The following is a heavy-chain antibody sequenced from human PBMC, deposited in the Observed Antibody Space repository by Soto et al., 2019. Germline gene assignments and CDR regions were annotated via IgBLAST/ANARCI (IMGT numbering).Heavy chain of an antibody. CDR2: TYYRSKWYN. D-gene: IGHD6-13*01. CDR1: GDSVSTNSAA. J-gene: IGHJ6*02. CDR3: TRDLGIAAANRYHYFYGMDV. Sequence: PSQTLSLTCAISGDSVSTNSAAWNWIRQSPSRGLEWLGRTYYRSKWYNDYPVSVKSRITINPDTSKNQFSLQLNSVTPEDTAVYYCTRDLGIAAANRYHYFYGMDVWGQGTTVTVSS. V-gene: IGHV6-1*01.